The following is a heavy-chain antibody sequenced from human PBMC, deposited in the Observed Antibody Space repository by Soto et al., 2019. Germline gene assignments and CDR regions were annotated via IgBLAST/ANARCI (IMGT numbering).Heavy chain of an antibody. Sequence: QLQLQESGSGLVKPSQTLSLTCAVSGGSISSGGYSWSWIRQPPGKGLEWIGYIYHSGSTYYNPSLKSRVTNSVDRSKNKFSLKLSSVTAADTAVYYCARAGGLGAVAVDYWGQGTLVTVSS. J-gene: IGHJ4*02. CDR2: IYHSGST. CDR1: GGSISSGGYS. V-gene: IGHV4-30-2*01. D-gene: IGHD6-19*01. CDR3: ARAGGLGAVAVDY.